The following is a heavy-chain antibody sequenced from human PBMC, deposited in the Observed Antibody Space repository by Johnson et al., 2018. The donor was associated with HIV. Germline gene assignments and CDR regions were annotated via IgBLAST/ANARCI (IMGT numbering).Heavy chain of an antibody. V-gene: IGHV3-9*01. J-gene: IGHJ3*02. CDR1: GFTFDDYA. D-gene: IGHD3-10*01. CDR3: AKAMSPMVRGNI. CDR2: ISWNSGSI. Sequence: EVQLEESGGGLVQPGRSMRLSCAASGFTFDDYAMHWVRQAPGKGLEWVSGISWNSGSIGYADSVKGRFTISRDNTKNSLYLQMNSLRAEDTAVYYCAKAMSPMVRGNIWGQGTMVTVSS.